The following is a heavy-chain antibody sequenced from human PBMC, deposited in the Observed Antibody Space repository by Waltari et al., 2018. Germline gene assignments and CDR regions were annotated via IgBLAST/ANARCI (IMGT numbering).Heavy chain of an antibody. Sequence: QVHLVESGGGVVQPGRSLRLSCAASGFTFSSYSLHWVRQAPGKGLEWVAGIRDDGRDKSYADSVKGRFTISRDNSKNTLYLQMDSLRVDDTAVYYRARPDLGVMTKAYFHYWGQGTLVTVAS. D-gene: IGHD2-21*01. CDR3: ARPDLGVMTKAYFHY. V-gene: IGHV3-30*01. J-gene: IGHJ4*02. CDR2: IRDDGRDK. CDR1: GFTFSSYS.